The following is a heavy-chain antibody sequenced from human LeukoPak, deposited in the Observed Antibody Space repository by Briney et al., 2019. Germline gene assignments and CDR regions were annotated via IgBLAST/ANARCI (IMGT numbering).Heavy chain of an antibody. CDR3: AKVGRVGLRYYWYLDL. V-gene: IGHV3-23*01. D-gene: IGHD1-26*01. J-gene: IGHJ2*01. CDR2: ISGSGGST. CDR1: GFTFSSYA. Sequence: GGSLRLSCAASGFTFSSYAMSWVRQAPGKGPEWVSAISGSGGSTYYADSVKGRFTISRDNSKNTLYLQMNSLRAEDTAVYYCAKVGRVGLRYYWYLDLWGRGTLVTVSS.